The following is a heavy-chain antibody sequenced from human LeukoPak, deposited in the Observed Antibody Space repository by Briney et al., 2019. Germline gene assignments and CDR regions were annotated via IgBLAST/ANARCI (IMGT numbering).Heavy chain of an antibody. CDR3: ARDHYDFWSGYSSYWFDP. D-gene: IGHD3-3*01. Sequence: GASVKVSCKASGYTFTSYCMHWVRQAPGQGLEWMGIINPSGGSTSYAQKFQGRVTMTRDTSTSTVYMELSSLRSEDTAVYYCARDHYDFWSGYSSYWFDPWGQGTLVTVSS. J-gene: IGHJ5*02. V-gene: IGHV1-46*01. CDR1: GYTFTSYC. CDR2: INPSGGST.